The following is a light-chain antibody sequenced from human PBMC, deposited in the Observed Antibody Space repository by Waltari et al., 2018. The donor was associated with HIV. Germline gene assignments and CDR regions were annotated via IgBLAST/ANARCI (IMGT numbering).Light chain of an antibody. Sequence: QSVMTQPPSASGPHGQRVTISWSGRSSNLARTYVNWYQQLPGTTPNLLIYRNTQRPSGVPDRFSGSKSGTSASLAISGLRSEDEADYYCAAWDDSLSGSWVFGGGTQVTVL. CDR2: RNT. J-gene: IGLJ3*02. CDR3: AAWDDSLSGSWV. V-gene: IGLV1-47*01. CDR1: SSNLARTY.